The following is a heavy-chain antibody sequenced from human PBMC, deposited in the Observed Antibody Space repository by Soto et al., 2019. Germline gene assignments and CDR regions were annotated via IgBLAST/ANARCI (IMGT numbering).Heavy chain of an antibody. V-gene: IGHV3-23*01. Sequence: GGSLKLSCAASGFTFSSYSMSWVRQAPGKGREWVSAISGSGGSTYYADSVKGRFTISRDNSKNTLYLQMNSLRAEDTAVYYCAKGEYSSGYYFDYWGQGTLVTVS. D-gene: IGHD6-19*01. CDR2: ISGSGGST. CDR3: AKGEYSSGYYFDY. CDR1: GFTFSSYS. J-gene: IGHJ4*02.